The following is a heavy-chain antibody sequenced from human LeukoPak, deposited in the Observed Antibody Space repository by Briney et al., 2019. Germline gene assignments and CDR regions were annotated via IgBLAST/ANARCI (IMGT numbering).Heavy chain of an antibody. Sequence: PGGSLRLSCAASGFTFSTYAMSWVRQAPGKGLEWVSAISATGGSTYYADSVEDRFTISRDNSKNTLYLQMNNLRAEDTAVYYCAKDKSGYYDSSGYRALDYWGQGTLVTVSS. CDR2: ISATGGST. J-gene: IGHJ4*02. CDR1: GFTFSTYA. V-gene: IGHV3-23*01. D-gene: IGHD3-22*01. CDR3: AKDKSGYYDSSGYRALDY.